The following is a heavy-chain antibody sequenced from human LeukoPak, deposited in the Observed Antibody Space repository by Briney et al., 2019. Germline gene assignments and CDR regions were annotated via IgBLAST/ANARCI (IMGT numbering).Heavy chain of an antibody. V-gene: IGHV1-2*02. CDR2: INPDSDAT. J-gene: IGHJ4*02. CDR1: GYTFAGYY. D-gene: IGHD5-18*01. Sequence: GASVKVSCKASGYTFAGYYMHWVRQAPGQGLEWMGWINPDSDATNYAQNLQGRVTMTRDTSISTAYMELSSLRSDDTAVYYCARVDTAMVIKTDYWGQGTLVTVSS. CDR3: ARVDTAMVIKTDY.